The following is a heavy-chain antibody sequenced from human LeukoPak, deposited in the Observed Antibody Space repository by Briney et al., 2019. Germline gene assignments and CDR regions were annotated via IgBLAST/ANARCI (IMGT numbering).Heavy chain of an antibody. CDR3: ATHYGDYVNWFDP. J-gene: IGHJ5*02. V-gene: IGHV3-23*01. D-gene: IGHD4-17*01. CDR2: SSASGSST. Sequence: GGSLRLSCAASTGFTFRNNAMSWVRQAPGQGLELVSSSSASGSSTWYEDSVKGRFTIYRDNSKSTLSLQMNSLRAEDTALYYCATHYGDYVNWFDPWGQGTLVIVSS. CDR1: TGFTFRNNA.